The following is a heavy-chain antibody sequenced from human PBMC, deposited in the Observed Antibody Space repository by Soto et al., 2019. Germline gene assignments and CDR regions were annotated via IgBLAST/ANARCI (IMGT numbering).Heavy chain of an antibody. D-gene: IGHD2-15*01. CDR1: GGTFSSYA. V-gene: IGHV1-69*13. Sequence: SVKVSCKASGGTFSSYAISWVRQAPGQGLEWMGGIIPIFGTANYAQKFQGRVTITADESTSTAYMELSSLRSADTAVYYCARLIVVVVAANKLHWFDPWGQGTLVTVSS. CDR3: ARLIVVVVAANKLHWFDP. J-gene: IGHJ5*02. CDR2: IIPIFGTA.